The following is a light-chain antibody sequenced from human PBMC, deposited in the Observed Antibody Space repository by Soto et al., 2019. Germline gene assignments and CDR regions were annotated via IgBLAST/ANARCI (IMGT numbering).Light chain of an antibody. CDR2: GAS. CDR1: QSVRSSY. J-gene: IGKJ4*01. V-gene: IGKV3-20*01. Sequence: EIVLTQSPGTLSLSPGERATLSCRATQSVRSSYLAWYQQKPGQAPRLLIYGASSRATGIPDRFSGSGSGTDFTLTISRLEPEDFAVYYCQQCGSSPPTFGGGTKVEIK. CDR3: QQCGSSPPT.